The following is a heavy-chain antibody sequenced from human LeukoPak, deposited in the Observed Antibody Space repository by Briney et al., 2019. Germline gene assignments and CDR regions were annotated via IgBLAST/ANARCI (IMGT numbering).Heavy chain of an antibody. CDR3: ARGDGSYGVGWFDP. D-gene: IGHD1-26*01. CDR2: INHRGST. CDR1: GGSFSGYY. Sequence: SETLSLTCAVYGGSFSGYYWSWIRQPPGKGLEWIGEINHRGSTNYNPSLKRRVTISVDTSKNQFSLKLSSVTAADTAVYYCARGDGSYGVGWFDPWGQGTLVTVSS. J-gene: IGHJ5*02. V-gene: IGHV4-34*01.